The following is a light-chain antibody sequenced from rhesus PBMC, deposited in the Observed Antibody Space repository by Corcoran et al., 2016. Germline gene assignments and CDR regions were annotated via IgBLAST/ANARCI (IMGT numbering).Light chain of an antibody. CDR2: KAT. J-gene: IGKJ3*01. CDR3: LQYSSSPFT. V-gene: IGKV1-22*01. Sequence: DIQMTQSPSSLSAAVGDTVTITCRASPRVSNWVDWYQQKPGKAPKLLILKATRLQSGVPSRFSGSGSGTDFTLPISSLRPEDFATYYCLQYSSSPFTFGPGTKLDIK. CDR1: PRVSNW.